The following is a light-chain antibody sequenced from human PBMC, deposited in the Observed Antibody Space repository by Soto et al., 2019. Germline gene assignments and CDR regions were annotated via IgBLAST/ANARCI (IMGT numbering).Light chain of an antibody. CDR2: ATF. CDR3: QQYDIYPRT. Sequence: DIQMPQSPSSLSASVGDRVTITCRARQGIRNYLAWFQQKPGKAPKCLIHATFKLKSGVPSKFGCSGSGTEFNLTISRLQPEDFATYYCQQYDIYPRTFGQGTKVEIK. CDR1: QGIRNY. J-gene: IGKJ1*01. V-gene: IGKV1-16*02.